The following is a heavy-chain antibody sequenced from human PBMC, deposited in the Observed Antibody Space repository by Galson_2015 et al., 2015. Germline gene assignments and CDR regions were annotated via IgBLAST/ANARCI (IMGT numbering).Heavy chain of an antibody. D-gene: IGHD6-19*01. J-gene: IGHJ3*02. Sequence: SVKVSCKASGYTFTADYMHWLRQAPGQGLGWMGWINPNSGATNYAQKFQGWVTMTRDTSISTAYMEVSRLRSDDTAVYYCARGYSSGSNAAFDIWGQGTMVTVSS. V-gene: IGHV1-2*04. CDR2: INPNSGAT. CDR3: ARGYSSGSNAAFDI. CDR1: GYTFTADY.